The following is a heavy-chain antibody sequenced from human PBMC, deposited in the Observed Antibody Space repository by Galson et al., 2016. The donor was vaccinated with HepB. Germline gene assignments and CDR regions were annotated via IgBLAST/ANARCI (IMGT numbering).Heavy chain of an antibody. CDR2: IWYDGSNQ. CDR1: GFTFSSYG. D-gene: IGHD6-13*01. CDR3: AREKDSSSWYNFDY. V-gene: IGHV3-33*01. J-gene: IGHJ4*02. Sequence: SPRLSCAASGFTFSSYGMHWVRQAPGKGLEWVAVIWYDGSNQYSADSVKGRFTISRDNSKNTLVLQRNSLRAEDTAVYYCAREKDSSSWYNFDYWGQGTLVTVSS.